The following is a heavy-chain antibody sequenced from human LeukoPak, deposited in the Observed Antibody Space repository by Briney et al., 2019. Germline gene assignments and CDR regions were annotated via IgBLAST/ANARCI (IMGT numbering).Heavy chain of an antibody. J-gene: IGHJ4*02. CDR1: GGSISSYY. V-gene: IGHV4-59*01. CDR2: IYYSGST. CDR3: VRANYFDN. Sequence: SETLSLTCTVSGGSISSYYWSWIRQPPGKGLEWIGDIYYSGSTNYNPSLKSRVTISIDTSTNQFSLKLTSVTAADTAVYYCVRANYFDNWGQGTLVTVSS.